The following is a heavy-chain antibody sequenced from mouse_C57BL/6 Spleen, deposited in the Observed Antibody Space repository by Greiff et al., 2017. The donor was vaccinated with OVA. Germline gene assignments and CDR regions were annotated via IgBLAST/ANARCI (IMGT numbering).Heavy chain of an antibody. Sequence: QQSCKASGYTFTSYWMHWVKQRPGRGLEWIGRIDPNSGGTKYNEKFKSKATLTVDKPSSTAYMQLSSLTSEDSAVYYCARGYYGSSYWYFDVWGTGTTVTVSS. D-gene: IGHD1-1*01. V-gene: IGHV1-72*01. J-gene: IGHJ1*03. CDR3: ARGYYGSSYWYFDV. CDR1: GYTFTSYW. CDR2: IDPNSGGT.